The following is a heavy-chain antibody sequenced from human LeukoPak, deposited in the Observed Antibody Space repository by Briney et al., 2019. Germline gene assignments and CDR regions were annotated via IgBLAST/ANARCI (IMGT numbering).Heavy chain of an antibody. Sequence: GGSLRLSCAASGFTFSSYWMTWVRQAPGKGLEWVSSISSSSSYIYYADSVKGRFTISRDNAKNSLYLQMNSLRAEDTAVYYCARDGTAEYSGFDYWGQGTLVTVSS. CDR3: ARDGTAEYSGFDY. V-gene: IGHV3-21*01. CDR2: ISSSSSYI. D-gene: IGHD1-26*01. CDR1: GFTFSSYW. J-gene: IGHJ4*02.